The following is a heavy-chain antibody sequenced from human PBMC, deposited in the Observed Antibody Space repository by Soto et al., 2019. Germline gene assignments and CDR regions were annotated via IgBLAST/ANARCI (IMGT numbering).Heavy chain of an antibody. CDR2: IYPSGTT. V-gene: IGHV4-4*02. Sequence: SETLSLTCAVSRGSINSDYWWTWVRQPPGKGLEWIAEIYPSGTTNYNPSLKSRVTISLDGSRSPFSLKLSSLTAADTAVYYCARRRGSSSWYPYWGQGTLVTVSS. J-gene: IGHJ4*02. D-gene: IGHD6-13*01. CDR1: RGSINSDYW. CDR3: ARRRGSSSWYPY.